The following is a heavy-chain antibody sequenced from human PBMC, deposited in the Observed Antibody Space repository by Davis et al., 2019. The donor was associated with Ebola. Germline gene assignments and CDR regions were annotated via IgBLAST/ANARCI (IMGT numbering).Heavy chain of an antibody. V-gene: IGHV3-23*01. CDR3: ARGVVVTAWAYYFDY. J-gene: IGHJ4*02. Sequence: PGGSLRLSCAASGFTFSSYAMSWVRQAPGKGLEWVSAISGSGGSTYYADSVKGRFTISRDNSKNTLYLQMNSLRAEDTAVYYCARGVVVTAWAYYFDYWGQGTLVTVSS. CDR1: GFTFSSYA. D-gene: IGHD2-21*02. CDR2: ISGSGGST.